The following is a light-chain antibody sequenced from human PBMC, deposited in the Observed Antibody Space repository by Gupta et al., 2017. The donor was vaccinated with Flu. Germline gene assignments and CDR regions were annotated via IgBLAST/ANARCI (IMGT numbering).Light chain of an antibody. J-gene: IGKJ1*01. V-gene: IGKV3-15*01. Sequence: TVLTQPPSTLSLSPGERGTLSCRASQSVSSNLAWYQQKPGQAPRVLIYGAFTRATGIPARVSGSGSGTEYTLTLSSLQSEDFAVYYCQQYNTWPITFGQGTKVEIK. CDR3: QQYNTWPIT. CDR1: QSVSSN. CDR2: GAF.